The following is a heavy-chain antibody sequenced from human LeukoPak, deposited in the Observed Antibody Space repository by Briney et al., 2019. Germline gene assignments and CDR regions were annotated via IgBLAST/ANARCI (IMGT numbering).Heavy chain of an antibody. J-gene: IGHJ6*02. Sequence: GGSLGLSCAASGFTFSSYSMNWVRQAPGKGLEWVSSISSSSSYIYHADSVKGRFTISRDNAKNSLYLQMNSLRAEDTAVYYCARDPYYDSSGYSLPYYGMDVWGQGTTVTVSS. CDR1: GFTFSSYS. D-gene: IGHD3-22*01. CDR2: ISSSSSYI. V-gene: IGHV3-21*01. CDR3: ARDPYYDSSGYSLPYYGMDV.